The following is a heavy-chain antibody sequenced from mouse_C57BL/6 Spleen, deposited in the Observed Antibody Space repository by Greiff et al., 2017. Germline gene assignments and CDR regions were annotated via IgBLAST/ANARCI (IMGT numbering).Heavy chain of an antibody. D-gene: IGHD1-1*01. CDR2: IDPSDSNT. V-gene: IGHV1-50*01. CDR1: GYTFTSYW. J-gene: IGHJ4*01. CDR3: VLRLYAMDY. Sequence: QVQLQQPGAELVKPGASVKLSCKASGYTFTSYWMQWVKQRPGQGLEWIGEIDPSDSNTNYNQKFKGKATLTVDTSSSTAYMQLSSLTSEDSAVYYCVLRLYAMDYWGQGTSVTVSS.